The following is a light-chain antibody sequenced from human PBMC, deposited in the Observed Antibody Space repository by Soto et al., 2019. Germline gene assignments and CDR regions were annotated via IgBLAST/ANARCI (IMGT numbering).Light chain of an antibody. Sequence: LVLTQSPATLSVSLGERATLSCRASQSVSSNLAWYQQKPGQAPRLLIYGASTRATGVPARFSGSGSGTEFTLTISSLQSEDFAVYYCQQYNNWPPITFGRGTRLEIK. CDR2: GAS. CDR1: QSVSSN. CDR3: QQYNNWPPIT. V-gene: IGKV3-15*01. J-gene: IGKJ5*01.